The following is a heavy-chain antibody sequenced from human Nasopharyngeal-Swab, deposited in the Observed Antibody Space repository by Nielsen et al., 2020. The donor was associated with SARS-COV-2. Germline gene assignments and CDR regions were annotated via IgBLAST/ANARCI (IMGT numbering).Heavy chain of an antibody. J-gene: IGHJ3*02. CDR2: ISWNSGSI. CDR1: GLTFDDYA. V-gene: IGHV3-9*01. D-gene: IGHD6-13*01. CDR3: AKTYSSSWYRRHAFDI. Sequence: SLRLSCAASGLTFDDYAMHWVRQAPGKGLEWVSGISWNSGSIGYADSVKGRFTISRDNAKNSLYLQMNSLRAEDTALYYCAKTYSSSWYRRHAFDIWGQGTMVTGSS.